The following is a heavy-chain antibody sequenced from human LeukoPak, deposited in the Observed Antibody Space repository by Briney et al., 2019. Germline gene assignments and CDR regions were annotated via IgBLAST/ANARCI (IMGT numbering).Heavy chain of an antibody. CDR3: ARDLGSSGWYSDDF. V-gene: IGHV3-53*05. J-gene: IGHJ4*02. D-gene: IGHD6-13*01. CDR1: GFTVSSNY. Sequence: PGGSLRLSCAASGFTVSSNYMNWVRQAPGMGLEWVSVSYGGDNTYYAESVKGRFTISRDNSKNALFLQMNSLRGEDTAVYYCARDLGSSGWYSDDFWGQGILVTVSS. CDR2: SYGGDNT.